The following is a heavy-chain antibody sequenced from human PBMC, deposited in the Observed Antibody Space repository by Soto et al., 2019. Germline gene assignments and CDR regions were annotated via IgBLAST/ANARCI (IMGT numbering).Heavy chain of an antibody. CDR3: GKDIRSGSIDY. CDR2: IWAHGTDQ. D-gene: IGHD1-1*01. J-gene: IGHJ4*02. CDR1: GYSITNNG. Sequence: QVRLVQSGGGVVQPGRSLTLSCAASGYSITNNGMHWVRQAPGKGLEWVALIWAHGTDQYYADSVKGRFTVSRDTSTNTVYLQMNCLRAEDTARYYCGKDIRSGSIDYWGQGTLVTVSS. V-gene: IGHV3-33*06.